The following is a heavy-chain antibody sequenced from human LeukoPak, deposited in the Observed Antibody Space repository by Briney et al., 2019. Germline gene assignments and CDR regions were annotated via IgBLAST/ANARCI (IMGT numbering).Heavy chain of an antibody. CDR2: INHSGST. V-gene: IGHV4-34*01. Sequence: SETLSLTCAVYGGSFSGYYWSWIRQPPGKGLEWIGEINHSGSTNYNPSLKSRATISVDTSKDQFSLKLSSVTAADTAVYYCARRPSSYYYGSGPDYWGQGTLVTVSS. D-gene: IGHD3-10*01. J-gene: IGHJ4*02. CDR1: GGSFSGYY. CDR3: ARRPSSYYYGSGPDY.